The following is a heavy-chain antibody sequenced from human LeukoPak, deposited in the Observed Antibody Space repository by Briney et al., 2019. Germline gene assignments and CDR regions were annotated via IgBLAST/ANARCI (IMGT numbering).Heavy chain of an antibody. Sequence: GGSLRLSCAASGFTFSSYDMHWVRQAPGKGLEWVAFIRYDGSNKYYADSVKARFTISRDNSKNTLYLQMNSPRAEDTAVYYCARDSGSGYDNWGQGTLVTVSS. D-gene: IGHD5-12*01. J-gene: IGHJ4*02. CDR2: IRYDGSNK. CDR3: ARDSGSGYDN. V-gene: IGHV3-30*02. CDR1: GFTFSSYD.